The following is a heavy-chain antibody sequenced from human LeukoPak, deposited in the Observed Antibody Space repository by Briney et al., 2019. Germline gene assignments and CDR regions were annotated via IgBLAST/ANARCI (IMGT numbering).Heavy chain of an antibody. J-gene: IGHJ4*02. D-gene: IGHD2-2*01. CDR3: AKGVFGVVPAATFDY. V-gene: IGHV3-23*01. CDR1: GFTFSSYA. CDR2: ISGSGGST. Sequence: PGGPLRLSCAASGFTFSSYAMSWVRQAPGKGLEWVSAISGSGGSTYYADSVKGRFTISRDNSKNTLYLQMNSLKAEDTAVYYCAKGVFGVVPAATFDYWGQGTLVTVSS.